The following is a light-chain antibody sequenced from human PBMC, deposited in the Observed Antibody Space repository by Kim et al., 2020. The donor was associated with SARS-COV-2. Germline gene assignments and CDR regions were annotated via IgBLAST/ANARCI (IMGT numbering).Light chain of an antibody. Sequence: DTQMTQSPSSLSASVGDTVTITCRASQGIRNYLAWYQQKPGEAPKLLIYAASALQCGVPSRFSGSGSGTDFTLTITSLQPEDFATYCCQQYNSAPWTFGQGTKVDIK. CDR2: AAS. J-gene: IGKJ1*01. V-gene: IGKV1-27*01. CDR3: QQYNSAPWT. CDR1: QGIRNY.